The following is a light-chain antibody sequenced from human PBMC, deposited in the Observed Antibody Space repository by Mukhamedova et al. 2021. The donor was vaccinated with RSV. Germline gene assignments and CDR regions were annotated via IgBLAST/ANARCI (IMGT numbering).Light chain of an antibody. CDR2: KAS. V-gene: IGKV1-5*03. CDR1: QSIGWY. CDR3: QQYNSYPYS. J-gene: IGKJ2*01. Sequence: VSVTCRASQSIGWYLAWYQQKPGKAPKLLIYKASNLQSGVPSRFSGSGSGTEFNLTISSLQPDDFATYYCQQYNSYPYSFGQGT.